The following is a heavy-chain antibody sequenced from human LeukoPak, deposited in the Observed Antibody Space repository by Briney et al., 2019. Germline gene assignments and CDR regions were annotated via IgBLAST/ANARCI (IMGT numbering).Heavy chain of an antibody. J-gene: IGHJ6*03. CDR1: GGTFSSYA. V-gene: IGHV1-69*05. Sequence: SVKVSCKASGGTFSSYAISWVRQAPGQGLEWMGGIIPIFGTASYAQKFQGRVTITTDESTSTAYMELSSLRSEDTAVYYCAADIVVVPAAISNKYYYYMDVWGKGTTVTVSS. D-gene: IGHD2-2*01. CDR3: AADIVVVPAAISNKYYYYMDV. CDR2: IIPIFGTA.